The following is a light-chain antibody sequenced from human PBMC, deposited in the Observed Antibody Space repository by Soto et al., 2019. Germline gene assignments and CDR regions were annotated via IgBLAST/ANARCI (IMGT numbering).Light chain of an antibody. Sequence: DFVMSQSPLSLPVTLGQPASSSCRSSQSLVGSVRNTYLNWFRQRTGQSPRRLIYKVSNRDCGVPDRFSGSGSGTDFTLKINRVEAEDVGVYYCMQGTFGQGTKVDIK. J-gene: IGKJ1*01. CDR1: QSLVGSVRNTY. V-gene: IGKV2-30*01. CDR2: KVS. CDR3: MQGT.